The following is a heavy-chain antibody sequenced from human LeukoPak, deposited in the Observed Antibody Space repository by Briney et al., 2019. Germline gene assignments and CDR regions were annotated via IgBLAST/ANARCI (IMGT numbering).Heavy chain of an antibody. CDR1: GYSFTSYW. V-gene: IGHV5-51*01. CDR2: IYPGDSDT. CDR3: ARPSGYSYGISGIDY. D-gene: IGHD5-18*01. J-gene: IGHJ4*02. Sequence: GESLKISCKGSGYSFTSYWIGWVRQMPGKGLEWMGIIYPGDSDTRYSPSFQGQVTISADKSISTAYLQWSSLKASDTAMYYCARPSGYSYGISGIDYWGQGTLVTVSS.